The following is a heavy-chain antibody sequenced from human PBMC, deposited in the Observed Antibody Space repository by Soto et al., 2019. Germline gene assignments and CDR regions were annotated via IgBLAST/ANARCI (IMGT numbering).Heavy chain of an antibody. D-gene: IGHD2-15*01. CDR1: GYRFTAYD. V-gene: IGHV1-3*04. Sequence: QVQLVQSGAGVQKPGATANISCKASGYRFTAYDMHWVRQAPGQRLEWLGWINTATGDTKYSPSFQGRVTLSRDTSATTAYMELSGLRFEDTAVYYCARTRGYCSGGRCYPLDHWGQGTLVTVSS. CDR2: INTATGDT. J-gene: IGHJ4*02. CDR3: ARTRGYCSGGRCYPLDH.